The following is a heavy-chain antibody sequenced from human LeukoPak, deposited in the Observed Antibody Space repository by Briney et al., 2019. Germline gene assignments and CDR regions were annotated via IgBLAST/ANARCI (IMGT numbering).Heavy chain of an antibody. J-gene: IGHJ4*02. CDR3: AKLSTYYYGSGTHFDY. CDR2: ISGSGGST. V-gene: IGHV3-23*01. D-gene: IGHD3-10*01. CDR1: GFTFSSYA. Sequence: GGSPRLSCAASGFTFSSYAMSWVRQAPGKGLEWVSAISGSGGSTYYADSVKGRFTISRDNSKNTLYLQMNSLRAEDTAVYYCAKLSTYYYGSGTHFDYWGQGTLATVSS.